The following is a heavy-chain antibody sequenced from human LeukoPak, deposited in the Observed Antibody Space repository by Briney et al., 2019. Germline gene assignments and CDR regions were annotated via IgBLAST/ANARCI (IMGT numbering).Heavy chain of an antibody. D-gene: IGHD4-17*01. Sequence: GGSLRLSCAASRFTFSRYGMHWVRQAPGKGLEWVAIIWYDGSNKYYADSVKGRFTISRDNSKNTLYLQMNTLRAEDTAVYYCARDSSTTVTGAFDIWGQGTMVTVSS. CDR1: RFTFSRYG. CDR3: ARDSSTTVTGAFDI. CDR2: IWYDGSNK. J-gene: IGHJ3*02. V-gene: IGHV3-33*01.